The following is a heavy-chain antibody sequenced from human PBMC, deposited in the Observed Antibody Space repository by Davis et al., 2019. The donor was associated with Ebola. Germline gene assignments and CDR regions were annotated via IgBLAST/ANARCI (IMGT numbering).Heavy chain of an antibody. V-gene: IGHV3-9*03. D-gene: IGHD1-7*01. CDR1: GFTFDDYA. CDR2: ISWNSGSI. J-gene: IGHJ4*02. Sequence: SLKISCAASGFTFDDYAMHWVRQAPGKGLEWVSGISWNSGSIGYADSVKGRFTISRDNAKNSLYLQMNSLRTEDMALYYCARDPLTGTLDYWGQGTLVTVSS. CDR3: ARDPLTGTLDY.